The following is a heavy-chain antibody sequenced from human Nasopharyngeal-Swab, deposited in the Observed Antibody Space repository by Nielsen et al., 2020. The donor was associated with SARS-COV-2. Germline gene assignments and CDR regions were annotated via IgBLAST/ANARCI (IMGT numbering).Heavy chain of an antibody. CDR2: ISAYNGNT. V-gene: IGHV1-18*01. J-gene: IGHJ6*02. CDR1: GYTFTSYG. Sequence: GESLKISCKASGYTFTSYGIGWVRQAPGQGLEWMGWISAYNGNTNYAQKLQGRVTMTTDTSTSTAYMELRSLRSDDTAVYYCARAMGSGSLSDWYYYYGMDVWGQGTTVTVSS. CDR3: ARAMGSGSLSDWYYYYGMDV. D-gene: IGHD6-19*01.